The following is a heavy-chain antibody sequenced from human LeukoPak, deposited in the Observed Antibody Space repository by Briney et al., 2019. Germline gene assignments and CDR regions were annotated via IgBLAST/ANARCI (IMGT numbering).Heavy chain of an antibody. Sequence: SVKVSCKASGGTFSSYAISWVRQAPGQGLEWMGGIIPIFGTANYAQKFQGRVMITADESTSTAYMELSSLRSEDTAVYYCASHLSTRGYSGYKPGFDYWGQGTLVTVSS. J-gene: IGHJ4*02. CDR3: ASHLSTRGYSGYKPGFDY. D-gene: IGHD5-12*01. CDR1: GGTFSSYA. V-gene: IGHV1-69*13. CDR2: IIPIFGTA.